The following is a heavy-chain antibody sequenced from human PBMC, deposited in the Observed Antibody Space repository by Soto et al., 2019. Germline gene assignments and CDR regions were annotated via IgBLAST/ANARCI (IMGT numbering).Heavy chain of an antibody. Sequence: QVQLVQSGAEVKKPGASVKVSCKASGYTFTRNDINWVRQATGQGLEWMGWMDPNSGNTGYAQKFQGRVTMTRNTSISTAYMELSSLRSKDTAVYYCARVPLRTNWFDPWGQGTLVTVSS. D-gene: IGHD1-7*01. CDR1: GYTFTRND. CDR2: MDPNSGNT. V-gene: IGHV1-8*01. J-gene: IGHJ5*02. CDR3: ARVPLRTNWFDP.